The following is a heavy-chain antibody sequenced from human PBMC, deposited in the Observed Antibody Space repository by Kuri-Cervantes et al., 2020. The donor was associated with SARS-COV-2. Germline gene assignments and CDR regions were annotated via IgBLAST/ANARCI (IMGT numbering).Heavy chain of an antibody. CDR2: IYPGDSDT. D-gene: IGHD6-13*01. Sequence: GGSLRLSCRASGYSFTNYWVGWVRQMPEKGLEWMGIIYPGDSDTRYSPSFEGQVTISADKSISPAYLQWNSLKASDTAVYYCARPSSGHSSSLDLWGQGTLVTVSS. J-gene: IGHJ5*02. V-gene: IGHV5-51*01. CDR3: ARPSSGHSSSLDL. CDR1: GYSFTNYW.